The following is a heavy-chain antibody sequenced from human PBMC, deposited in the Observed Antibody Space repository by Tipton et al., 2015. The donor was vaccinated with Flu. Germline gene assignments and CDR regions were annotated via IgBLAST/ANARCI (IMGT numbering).Heavy chain of an antibody. CDR1: GFTVSNNY. CDR2: IYSGGTT. V-gene: IGHV3-66*02. D-gene: IGHD3-22*01. CDR3: AGSRYDRFFS. Sequence: SLRLSCAASGFTVSNNYVSWARQAPGKGLEWVSIIYSGGTTDYIDSVKSRITVSRDNSKNTVYLQMNNLRSGDTAVYYCAGSRYDRFFSWGQGTPVTVSP. J-gene: IGHJ5*02.